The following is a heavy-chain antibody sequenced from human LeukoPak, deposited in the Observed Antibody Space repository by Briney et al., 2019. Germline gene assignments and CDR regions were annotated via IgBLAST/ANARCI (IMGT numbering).Heavy chain of an antibody. CDR1: GYTFTRFA. D-gene: IGHD5-12*01. Sequence: GASVKVFLKAFGYTFTRFAIDWGGQANGQGLECVGWMNPNSGNTGYAQKLQGRVTMTTDTSTSTAYMELRSLRSDDTAVYYCARVSKIVATSHVYWGQGTLVTVSS. J-gene: IGHJ4*02. V-gene: IGHV1-8*02. CDR3: ARVSKIVATSHVY. CDR2: MNPNSGNT.